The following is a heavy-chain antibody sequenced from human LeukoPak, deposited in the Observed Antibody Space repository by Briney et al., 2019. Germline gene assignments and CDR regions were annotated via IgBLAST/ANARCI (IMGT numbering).Heavy chain of an antibody. J-gene: IGHJ3*02. CDR3: ARGWGDCSTVSCYTGGDVFDI. Sequence: GGSLRLSCGASGFRFSYYWMTWVRQGPRKGLEWVANIKYDGSAKHYVESVKGRFTISRDNAKNSLYLQMDSLRVEDTAVYFCARGWGDCSTVSCYTGGDVFDIWGQGTKVTVSS. CDR1: GFRFSYYW. CDR2: IKYDGSAK. D-gene: IGHD2-2*02. V-gene: IGHV3-7*01.